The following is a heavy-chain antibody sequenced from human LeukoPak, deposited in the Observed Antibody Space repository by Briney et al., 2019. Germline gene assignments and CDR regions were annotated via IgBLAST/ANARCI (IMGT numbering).Heavy chain of an antibody. CDR3: TIDEWELPGY. CDR2: INPKSGAT. V-gene: IGHV1-2*02. D-gene: IGHD1-26*01. Sequence: GASVKVSCKTSGYTFTDYYIHWVRQAPGQGLEWMGWINPKSGATDFAQKFQGRITLTRDTSITIAHMEMNRLTSDDTAVYFCTIDEWELPGYWGQGTRVTVAT. CDR1: GYTFTDYY. J-gene: IGHJ4*02.